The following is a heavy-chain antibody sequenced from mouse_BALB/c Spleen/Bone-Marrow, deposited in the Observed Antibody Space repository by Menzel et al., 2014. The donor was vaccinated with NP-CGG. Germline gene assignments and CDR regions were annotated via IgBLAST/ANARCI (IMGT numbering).Heavy chain of an antibody. Sequence: EVQLQESGAELVKPGASVKLSCTASGFNIKDTYMHWVKQRPEQGLEWIGRIDPANGNTKYDPKFQGKATITADTSSNTAYLQLSSLTSEDTAVYYCARWEYYAMDHWGQGTSATVSS. CDR3: ARWEYYAMDH. V-gene: IGHV14-3*02. D-gene: IGHD4-1*01. J-gene: IGHJ4*01. CDR1: GFNIKDTY. CDR2: IDPANGNT.